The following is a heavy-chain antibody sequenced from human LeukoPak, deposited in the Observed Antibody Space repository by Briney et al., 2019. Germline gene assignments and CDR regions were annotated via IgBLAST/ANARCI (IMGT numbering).Heavy chain of an antibody. CDR3: ARDFPPVSSRRFLEWLLDDYYYYYMDV. D-gene: IGHD3-3*01. J-gene: IGHJ6*03. CDR1: GGSISGYH. CDR2: IYTSGST. V-gene: IGHV4-4*07. Sequence: SETLSLTCNVSGGSISGYHWSWIRQPAGKGLEWIGRIYTSGSTNYNPSLKSRVTISVDTSKNQFSLKLSSVTAADTAVYYCARDFPPVSSRRFLEWLLDDYYYYYMDVWGKGTTVTVSS.